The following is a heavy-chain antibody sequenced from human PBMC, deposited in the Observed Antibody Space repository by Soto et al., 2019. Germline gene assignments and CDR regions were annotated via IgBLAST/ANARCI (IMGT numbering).Heavy chain of an antibody. CDR3: ARDGNFALRGYSFGFDF. D-gene: IGHD5-18*01. Sequence: ASVKVSCKASGYRFTTYYIHWVRQAPGQGLEWMGRMNLDTGGTTYAQKFQGRVTMTRDTSISTAYLEVSSVKSDDTAMYYCARDGNFALRGYSFGFDFWG. J-gene: IGHJ4*01. CDR1: GYRFTTYY. V-gene: IGHV1-2*06. CDR2: MNLDTGGT.